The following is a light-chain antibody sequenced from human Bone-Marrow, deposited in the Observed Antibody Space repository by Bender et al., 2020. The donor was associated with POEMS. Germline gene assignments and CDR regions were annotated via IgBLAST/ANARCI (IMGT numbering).Light chain of an antibody. Sequence: QSVLTQPPSVSGAPGQKITISCSGSTSNIGGNYDVYWYQQFPGTAPKLLVYGNSNRPSGVPNRFSGSRSGMSASLAITGLQPADEADYYCQSFDSGLGGSVFGGGTKLTVL. V-gene: IGLV1-40*01. CDR1: TSNIGGNYD. CDR2: GNS. CDR3: QSFDSGLGGSV. J-gene: IGLJ2*01.